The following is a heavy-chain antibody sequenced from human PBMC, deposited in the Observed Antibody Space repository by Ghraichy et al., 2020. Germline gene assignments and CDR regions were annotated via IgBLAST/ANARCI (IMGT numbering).Heavy chain of an antibody. Sequence: ASVKVSCKAFGYAFSSHSIIWVRQAPGQGLEWMGWISAFDGDTKYGPKFQGRVTMTTDTPTSTAYMELRRLRADDTAVYYCARDFTNTVGRYPYLDYWGQGTLVTVSS. CDR1: GYAFSSHS. CDR2: ISAFDGDT. J-gene: IGHJ4*02. D-gene: IGHD2-8*02. V-gene: IGHV1-18*04. CDR3: ARDFTNTVGRYPYLDY.